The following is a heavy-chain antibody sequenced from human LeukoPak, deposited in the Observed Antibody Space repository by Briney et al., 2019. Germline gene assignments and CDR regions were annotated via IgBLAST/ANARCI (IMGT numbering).Heavy chain of an antibody. Sequence: GASVKVSCKASGYTFTCYYMHWVRQAPGQGLEWMGWINPNSGGTNYAQKFQGRVTMTRDTSISTAYMELSSLRSEDTAVYYCARGVGRENWFDPWGQGTLVTVSS. V-gene: IGHV1-2*02. J-gene: IGHJ5*02. CDR1: GYTFTCYY. CDR2: INPNSGGT. CDR3: ARGVGRENWFDP.